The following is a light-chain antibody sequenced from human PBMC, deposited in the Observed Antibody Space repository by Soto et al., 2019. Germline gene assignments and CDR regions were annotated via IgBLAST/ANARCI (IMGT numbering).Light chain of an antibody. J-gene: IGKJ1*01. V-gene: IGKV1-39*01. CDR1: QSISNH. CDR3: QQSYSSPPK. CDR2: AAS. Sequence: DIQMTQSPSSLSASVEDRVIITCRASQSISNHLNWYQQKPGKAPKLLIFAASSLQSGVPSRFSGSRSGPDFTLTIRSLQPEDFATYYCQQSYSSPPKFGQGTKVDIK.